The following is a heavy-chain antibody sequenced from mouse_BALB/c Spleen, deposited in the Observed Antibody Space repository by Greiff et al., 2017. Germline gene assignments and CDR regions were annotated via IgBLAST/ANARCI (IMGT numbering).Heavy chain of an antibody. CDR1: GFTFSSYY. D-gene: IGHD2-1*01. J-gene: IGHJ1*01. Sequence: EVQGVESGGGLVKLGGSLKLSCAASGFTFSSYYMSWVRQTPEKRLELVAAINSNGGSTYYPDTVKGRFTISRDNAKNTLYLQMSSLKSEDTALYYCARHGGNYVGWYFDVWGAGTTVTVSS. V-gene: IGHV5-6-2*01. CDR2: INSNGGST. CDR3: ARHGGNYVGWYFDV.